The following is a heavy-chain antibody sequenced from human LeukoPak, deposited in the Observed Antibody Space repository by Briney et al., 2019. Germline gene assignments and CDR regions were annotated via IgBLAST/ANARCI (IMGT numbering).Heavy chain of an antibody. CDR1: GGTFSSYA. CDR3: ARDRQLEAFDI. J-gene: IGHJ3*02. Sequence: ASVTVSCKASGGTFSSYAISRVRQAPGQGLEWMGWMNPGSGDTAYAQKFQGRVTMTRDTSMSTAYMELNSLGSDDTAVYYCARDRQLEAFDIWGQGTMVTVSS. V-gene: IGHV1-8*02. CDR2: MNPGSGDT. D-gene: IGHD6-6*01.